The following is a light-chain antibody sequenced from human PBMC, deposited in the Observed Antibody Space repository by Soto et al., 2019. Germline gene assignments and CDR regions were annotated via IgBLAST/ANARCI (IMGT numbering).Light chain of an antibody. CDR1: QSVSSSS. CDR2: GAS. J-gene: IGKJ1*01. V-gene: IGKV3-20*01. CDR3: QQYGSSPRT. Sequence: DIVLTQSPGTLSLSPGDRATLSCRASQSVSSSSLAWYQQKPGQAPRLLIYGASIRATGIPDRFSGSGSGTDFTLTIRRLEPEDFAAYYCQQYGSSPRTFGQGTKVEVK.